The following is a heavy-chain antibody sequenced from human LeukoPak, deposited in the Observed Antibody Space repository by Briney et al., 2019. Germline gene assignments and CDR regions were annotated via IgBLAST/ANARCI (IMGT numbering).Heavy chain of an antibody. CDR1: GGTFSSYA. J-gene: IGHJ3*01. CDR2: ITPMVDTA. Sequence: SMTVSCKASGGTFSSYAISWVRQAPGQGLEWMGGITPMVDTAKYAQKFQDRVTITTDESASTAYLDLASLTSEDTAVYYCARGNWSDAFDVWGQGALVTVSS. D-gene: IGHD1-1*01. V-gene: IGHV1-69*05. CDR3: ARGNWSDAFDV.